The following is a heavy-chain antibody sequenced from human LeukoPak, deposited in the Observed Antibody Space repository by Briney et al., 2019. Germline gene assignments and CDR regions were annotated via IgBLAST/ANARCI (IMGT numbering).Heavy chain of an antibody. D-gene: IGHD2/OR15-2a*01. CDR1: GTSITVYY. Sequence: PSETLSLTCFVSGTSITVYYWSWIRQPSGKGLEWIGTIYYSGSTNYSPSLQSRVSMSADTSSNHFSLSLDSVTAADTAVYYCARRTMGPNYLYYFDYWGQGTLVYVSS. J-gene: IGHJ4*02. CDR2: IYYSGST. CDR3: ARRTMGPNYLYYFDY. V-gene: IGHV4-59*08.